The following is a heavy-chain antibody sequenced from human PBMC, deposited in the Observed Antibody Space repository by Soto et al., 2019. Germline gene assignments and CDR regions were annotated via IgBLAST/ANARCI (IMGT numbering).Heavy chain of an antibody. CDR1: GFTFSSYW. D-gene: IGHD3-10*01. V-gene: IGHV3-74*01. CDR3: ARWFTYGNFDYFDY. CDR2: INADGCST. J-gene: IGHJ4*02. Sequence: EVQLVESGGGLVQTGGSLRLSCAASGFTFSSYWMHWFRQAPGKGLVWVARINADGCSTTYADSVKGRFTISRDNAKNTLSLQVSGLRAEDTAVYYCARWFTYGNFDYFDYWGQGTQVTVSS.